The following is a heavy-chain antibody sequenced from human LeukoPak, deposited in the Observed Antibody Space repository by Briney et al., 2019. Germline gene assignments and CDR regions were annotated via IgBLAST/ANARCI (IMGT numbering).Heavy chain of an antibody. V-gene: IGHV4-31*11. CDR1: GDSVTSGGYF. Sequence: PSQTLSLTCAVSGDSVTSGGYFWTWIRQHPGKGLEWIGSVSNSGTTSYNPSLTSRVSISLDTSNNHFSLRLGSVTAADTAVYYCARDVVVTSSPDAFDTWGQGTMVTVSS. CDR3: ARDVVVTSSPDAFDT. J-gene: IGHJ3*02. D-gene: IGHD2-21*02. CDR2: VSNSGTT.